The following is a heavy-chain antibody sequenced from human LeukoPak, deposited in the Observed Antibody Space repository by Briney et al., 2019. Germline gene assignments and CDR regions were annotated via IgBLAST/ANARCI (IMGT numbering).Heavy chain of an antibody. V-gene: IGHV1-58*02. Sequence: SLKVSCKASGFTFTSSAMQWVRQARGQRLEWIGWIVVGSGNTNYAQKFQERVTITRDMSTSTAYMELSSLRSEDTAVYYCAADPDYYDGSGYYWGQGTLVTVSS. CDR2: IVVGSGNT. J-gene: IGHJ4*02. CDR3: AADPDYYDGSGYY. CDR1: GFTFTSSA. D-gene: IGHD3-22*01.